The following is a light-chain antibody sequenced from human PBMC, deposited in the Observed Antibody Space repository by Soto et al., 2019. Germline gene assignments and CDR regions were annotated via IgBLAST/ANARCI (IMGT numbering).Light chain of an antibody. V-gene: IGKV1-17*01. CDR1: QGIRND. CDR3: QRYYSYPWT. Sequence: DIQLTQSPSSLSASVGARVTITCRASQGIRNDLGWYQQKPGKAPKRLIYAASSLQSGVASRFSGSGSGTDFTLTISCLQAEDFATYYCQRYYSYPWTFGQGTKVDIK. CDR2: AAS. J-gene: IGKJ1*01.